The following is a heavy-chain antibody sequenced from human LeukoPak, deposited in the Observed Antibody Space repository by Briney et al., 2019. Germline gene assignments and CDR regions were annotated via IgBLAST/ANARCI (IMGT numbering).Heavy chain of an antibody. V-gene: IGHV4-31*03. D-gene: IGHD3-22*01. CDR1: GGSISSGGYY. J-gene: IGHJ4*02. CDR2: IYYSGST. Sequence: SQTLSLTCTVSGGSISSGGYYWSWIRQQPGKGLEWIGYIYYSGSTYYNPSLKSRVTISVDTSKNQFSLKLSSVTAADTAVYYCAREGVNYYDSSGYYAVYWGQGTLVTVSS. CDR3: AREGVNYYDSSGYYAVY.